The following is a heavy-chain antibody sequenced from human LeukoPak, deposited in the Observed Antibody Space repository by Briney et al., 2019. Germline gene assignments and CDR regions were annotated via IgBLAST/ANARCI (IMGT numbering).Heavy chain of an antibody. CDR1: GYSISGNY. D-gene: IGHD2/OR15-2a*01. CDR2: IYPSANV. V-gene: IGHV4-4*07. CDR3: ARGLSPTSYYYYMDV. J-gene: IGHJ6*03. Sequence: PSETLSLTCSVSGYSISGNYWNWLRQPAGKGLEWIGRIYPSANVYYNPSLKSRVTVSLDASRNQFSLNMRSVTAADTAVYYCARGLSPTSYYYYMDVWGKGTTVTVSS.